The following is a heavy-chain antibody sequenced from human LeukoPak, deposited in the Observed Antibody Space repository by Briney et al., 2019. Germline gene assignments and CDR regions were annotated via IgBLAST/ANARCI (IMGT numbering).Heavy chain of an antibody. CDR3: CLHYYDSSGYYDY. CDR1: GGSISSSNW. Sequence: PSETLSLTCAVSGGSISSSNWWSWIRQPPGKGLEWIGEIYHSGSTNYNPSLKSRVTISVDKSKTQFSLKLSSVTAADTAVYYPCLHYYDSSGYYDYWGRGTLVTVSS. CDR2: IYHSGST. V-gene: IGHV4-4*02. D-gene: IGHD3-22*01. J-gene: IGHJ4*02.